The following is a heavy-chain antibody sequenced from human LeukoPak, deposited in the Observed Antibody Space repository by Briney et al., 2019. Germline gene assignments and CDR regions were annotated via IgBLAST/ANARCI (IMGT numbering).Heavy chain of an antibody. J-gene: IGHJ4*02. V-gene: IGHV3-33*01. CDR2: IWYDGSNK. Sequence: GGAPRLSCAAPGYTLRSHGGHCGPDAPGRGRGRVAVIWYDGSNKYYADSVKGRFIISRDNSKNTLYLQMNSLRAEDTAVYYCARDPSTVTTSQFDYWGQGTLVTVSS. CDR3: ARDPSTVTTSQFDY. CDR1: GYTLRSHG. D-gene: IGHD4-17*01.